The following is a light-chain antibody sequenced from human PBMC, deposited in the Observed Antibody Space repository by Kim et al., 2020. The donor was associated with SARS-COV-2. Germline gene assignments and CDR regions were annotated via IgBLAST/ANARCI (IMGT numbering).Light chain of an antibody. CDR2: GAS. V-gene: IGKV3-20*01. Sequence: PGERATLSCRASQSVSSSYLAWYQQKPGQAPRLLIYGASSRATGIPDRFSGSGSGTDFTLTISRLEPEDFAVYYCQQYGSSPRVTFGQGTRLEIK. J-gene: IGKJ5*01. CDR1: QSVSSSY. CDR3: QQYGSSPRVT.